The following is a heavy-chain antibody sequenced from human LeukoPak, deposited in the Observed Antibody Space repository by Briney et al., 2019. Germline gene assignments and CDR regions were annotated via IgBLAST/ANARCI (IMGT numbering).Heavy chain of an antibody. J-gene: IGHJ4*02. CDR2: INPNSGGT. V-gene: IGHV1-2*02. CDR3: ARVLAAAGRAFHYFDY. D-gene: IGHD6-13*01. CDR1: GYTFTGYY. Sequence: GASVKVSCKASGYTFTGYYMHWVRQAPGQGLEWMGWINPNSGGTNYAQKFQGRVTMTRDTSISTAYMEQSRLRSDDTAVYYCARVLAAAGRAFHYFDYWGQGTLVTVSS.